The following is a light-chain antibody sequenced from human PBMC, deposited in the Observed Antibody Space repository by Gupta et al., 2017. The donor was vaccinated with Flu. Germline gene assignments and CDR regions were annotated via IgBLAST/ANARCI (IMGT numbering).Light chain of an antibody. CDR3: QQYNNWPPET. Sequence: VVLTQSPASLSVSPGDRATLSCRASDNVYNNLAWYQQKPGQAPRLLIYGASTRATGVSARFSGSGSGTEFTLPISSLQSEDFGIYYCQQYNNWPPETFGGGTRVEIK. J-gene: IGKJ4*01. CDR2: GAS. V-gene: IGKV3-15*01. CDR1: DNVYNN.